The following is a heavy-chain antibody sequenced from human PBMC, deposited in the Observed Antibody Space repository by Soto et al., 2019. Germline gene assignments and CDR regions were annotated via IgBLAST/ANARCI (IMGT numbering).Heavy chain of an antibody. CDR2: IIPIFGTA. CDR1: GGTFSSYA. Sequence: SVKVSCKASGGTFSSYAISWVRQAPGQGLEWMGGIIPIFGTANYAQKFQGRVTITADESTSTAYMELSSLRSEDTAVYYCARDLRFLEWFPRSHYGMDVWGQGTTVTVSS. J-gene: IGHJ6*01. V-gene: IGHV1-69*13. D-gene: IGHD3-3*01. CDR3: ARDLRFLEWFPRSHYGMDV.